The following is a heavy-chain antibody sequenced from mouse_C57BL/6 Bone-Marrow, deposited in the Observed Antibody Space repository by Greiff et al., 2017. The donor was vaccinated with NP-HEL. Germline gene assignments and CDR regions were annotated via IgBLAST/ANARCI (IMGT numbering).Heavy chain of an antibody. J-gene: IGHJ1*03. V-gene: IGHV1-50*01. Sequence: QVQLQQPGAELVKPGASVKLSCKASGYTFTSYWMQWVKQRPGQGLEWIGEIDPSDSYTNYNQKFKGKATLTVDTSSSTAYMTLSSLTSGDSAVYYCARPGGYWYFDVWGTGTTVTVSS. CDR3: ARPGGYWYFDV. CDR1: GYTFTSYW. CDR2: IDPSDSYT.